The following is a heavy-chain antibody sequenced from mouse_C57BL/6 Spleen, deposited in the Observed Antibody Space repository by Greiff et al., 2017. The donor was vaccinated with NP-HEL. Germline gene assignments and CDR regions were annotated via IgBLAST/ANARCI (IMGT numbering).Heavy chain of an antibody. CDR1: GYTFTNYW. J-gene: IGHJ2*01. Sequence: VQLQQSGAELVRPGTSVKMSCKASGYTFTNYWIGWAKQRPGHGLEWIGDIYPGGGYTNYNEKFKGKATLTADKSSSTAYMQFSSLTSEDSAIYYCARSEDYYGSSGGYYFDYWGQGTTLTVSS. CDR2: IYPGGGYT. V-gene: IGHV1-63*01. CDR3: ARSEDYYGSSGGYYFDY. D-gene: IGHD1-1*01.